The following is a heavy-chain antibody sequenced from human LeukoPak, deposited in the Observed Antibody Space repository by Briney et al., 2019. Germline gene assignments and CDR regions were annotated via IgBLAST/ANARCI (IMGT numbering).Heavy chain of an antibody. CDR2: IIPIFGTA. CDR3: ARDGCSGGSCYSDGDY. CDR1: GGTFSSYA. V-gene: IGHV1-69*01. J-gene: IGHJ4*02. Sequence: SVKVSCKASGGTFSSYAISWVRQAPGQGLEWMGGIIPIFGTANYAQKFQGRVTITADESTSTAYMELSSLRSEDTAVYYCARDGCSGGSCYSDGDYWGQGTLVTVSS. D-gene: IGHD2-15*01.